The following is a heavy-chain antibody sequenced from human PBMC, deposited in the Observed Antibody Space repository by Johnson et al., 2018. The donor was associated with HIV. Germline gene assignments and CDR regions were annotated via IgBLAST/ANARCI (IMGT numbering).Heavy chain of an antibody. D-gene: IGHD6-13*01. CDR2: ISYDGSKK. J-gene: IGHJ3*02. CDR3: ARGRKDIAAVDGLDTDAFDI. V-gene: IGHV3-30*19. CDR1: GFPFSTYT. Sequence: QVQLVESGGGVVQPGRSLRLSCAASGFPFSTYTMHWVRQAPGRALEWVALISYDGSKKYYGDSVKGRFTISRDTSKNTLYLQMNSLRPEDTAVYYCARGRKDIAAVDGLDTDAFDIWGQGTMVTVSS.